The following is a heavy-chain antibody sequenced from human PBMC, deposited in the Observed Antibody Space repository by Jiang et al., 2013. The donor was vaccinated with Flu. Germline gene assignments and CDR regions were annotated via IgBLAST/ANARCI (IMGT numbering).Heavy chain of an antibody. CDR1: GFTFSSYG. J-gene: IGHJ5*02. V-gene: IGHV3-30*03. CDR2: ISYDGSNK. CDR3: ARVYGDYATNWFDP. D-gene: IGHD4-17*01. Sequence: GVVQPGRSLRLSCAASGFTFSSYGMHWVRQAPGKGLEWVAVISYDGSNKYYADSVKGRFTISRDNSKNTLYLQMNSLRAEDTAVYYCARVYGDYATNWFDPWGQGTLVTVSS.